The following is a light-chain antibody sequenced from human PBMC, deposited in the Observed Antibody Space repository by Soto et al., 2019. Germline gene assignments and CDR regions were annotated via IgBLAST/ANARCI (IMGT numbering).Light chain of an antibody. Sequence: ETVMTQSPATLSVSPGERATLSCRASQSVSSNLAWYQHKPGQAPRLLIYGASTRATGIPARFSGSGSGRELTLTISSLQSEDFAVYYCQQYNNWPTLGQGTRLEIK. CDR1: QSVSSN. CDR3: QQYNNWPT. CDR2: GAS. V-gene: IGKV3-15*01. J-gene: IGKJ5*01.